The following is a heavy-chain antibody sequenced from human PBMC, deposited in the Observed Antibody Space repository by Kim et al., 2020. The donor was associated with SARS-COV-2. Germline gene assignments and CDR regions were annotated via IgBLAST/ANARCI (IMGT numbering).Heavy chain of an antibody. D-gene: IGHD3-10*01. V-gene: IGHV3-64D*09. CDR2: ISSNGGIT. CDR3: VKSSGLKDWFDP. Sequence: GGSLRLSCSASGFTLSSNVMHWVRQAPGKRLEHVSLISSNGGITFYADSLKDRFTISRDTSKNTLSLQMTSLRVDDTAVYYCVKSSGLKDWFDPWGQGTLVIVSS. J-gene: IGHJ5*02. CDR1: GFTLSSNV.